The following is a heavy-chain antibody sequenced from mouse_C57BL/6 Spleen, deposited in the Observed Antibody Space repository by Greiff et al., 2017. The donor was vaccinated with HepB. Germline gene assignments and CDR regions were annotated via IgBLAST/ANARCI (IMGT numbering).Heavy chain of an antibody. CDR3: ARGTLYYFDY. CDR1: GYTFTSYW. CDR2: IDPSDSYT. Sequence: QVHVKQPGAELVKPGASVKLSCKASGYTFTSYWMQWVKQRPGQGLEWIGEIDPSDSYTNYNQKFKGKATLTVDTSSSTAYMQLSSLTSEDSAVYYCARGTLYYFDYWGQGTTLTVSS. J-gene: IGHJ2*01. V-gene: IGHV1-50*01. D-gene: IGHD3-3*01.